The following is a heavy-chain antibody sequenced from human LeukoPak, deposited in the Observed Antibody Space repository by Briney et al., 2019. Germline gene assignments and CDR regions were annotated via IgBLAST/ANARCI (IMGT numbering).Heavy chain of an antibody. V-gene: IGHV4-34*01. CDR2: INHSGST. J-gene: IGHJ4*02. D-gene: IGHD1-26*01. CDR1: VGSFSGYY. Sequence: PSETLSLTCAVYVGSFSGYYWNWVRQPPGKGLEWIGDINHSGSTNYNPSLKSRLTISVDTSKNQFSLKLSSVTAADTAVYYCARGRIVGASPFYYWGQGTLVTVSS. CDR3: ARGRIVGASPFYY.